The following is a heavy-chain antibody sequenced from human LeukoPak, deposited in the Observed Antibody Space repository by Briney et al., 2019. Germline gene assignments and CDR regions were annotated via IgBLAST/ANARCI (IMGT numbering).Heavy chain of an antibody. V-gene: IGHV1-69*13. CDR2: IIPIFGTA. J-gene: IGHJ6*02. CDR3: ARGQSITIFGVVLPQNYYYYGMDV. CDR1: GGTFSRYA. Sequence: SVKVSCKASGGTFSRYAISWVRQAPGQGLEWMGGIIPIFGTANYAQKFQGRVTITADESTSTAYMELSSLRSEDTAVYYCARGQSITIFGVVLPQNYYYYGMDVWGQGTTVTVSS. D-gene: IGHD3-3*01.